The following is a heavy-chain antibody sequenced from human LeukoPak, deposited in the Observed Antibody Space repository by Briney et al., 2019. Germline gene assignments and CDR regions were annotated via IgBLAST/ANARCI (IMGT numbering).Heavy chain of an antibody. CDR1: GFTFSSYG. J-gene: IGHJ3*02. V-gene: IGHV3-30*18. CDR2: ISYDGSNK. Sequence: PGGSLRLSCAASGFTFSSYGMHWVRQAPGKGLEWVAVISYDGSNKYYADSVKGRFTISRDNSKNTLYLQMNSLRAEDTAVYYCAKADYYDSSGSRGWAFDIWGQGTMVTVSS. D-gene: IGHD3-22*01. CDR3: AKADYYDSSGSRGWAFDI.